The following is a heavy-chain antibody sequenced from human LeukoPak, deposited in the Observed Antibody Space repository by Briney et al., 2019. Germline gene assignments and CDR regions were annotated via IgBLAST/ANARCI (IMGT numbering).Heavy chain of an antibody. J-gene: IGHJ4*02. Sequence: PGRSLRLSCAASGFTFDDYAIHWVRQAPGKGLEWVSGISWNSGSIGYADSVKGRFTISRDNAKNSLYLQMNSLRAEDTAVYYSARNGIMGAGYYFDYWGQGTLVTVSS. CDR1: GFTFDDYA. D-gene: IGHD1-26*01. CDR3: ARNGIMGAGYYFDY. V-gene: IGHV3-9*01. CDR2: ISWNSGSI.